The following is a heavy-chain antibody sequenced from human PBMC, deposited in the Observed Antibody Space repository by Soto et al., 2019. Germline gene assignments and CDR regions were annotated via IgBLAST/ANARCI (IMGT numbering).Heavy chain of an antibody. Sequence: GESLKISCKGSGYSSTSYWISWVRQMPGKGLEWMGRIDPSDSYTNYSPSFQGHVTISADKSISTAYLQWSSLKASDTAMYYCARQEYYDSSGYPFDPWGQGTLVTVSS. J-gene: IGHJ5*02. CDR2: IDPSDSYT. CDR3: ARQEYYDSSGYPFDP. V-gene: IGHV5-10-1*01. CDR1: GYSSTSYW. D-gene: IGHD3-22*01.